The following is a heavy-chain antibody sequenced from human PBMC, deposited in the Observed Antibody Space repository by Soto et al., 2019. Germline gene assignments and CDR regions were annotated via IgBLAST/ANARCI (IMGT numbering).Heavy chain of an antibody. CDR1: GYTVSTYN. V-gene: IGHV3-48*02. CDR3: VAAFDV. CDR2: ISSSGSTT. J-gene: IGHJ3*01. Sequence: GGSLRLSCAASGYTVSTYNMNWVRQAPGKGLEWVSFISSSGSTTYYADSVKGRFAISRDSAKNSLFLQVNSLRDEDTAVYYCVAAFDVWGQGTMVTVSS.